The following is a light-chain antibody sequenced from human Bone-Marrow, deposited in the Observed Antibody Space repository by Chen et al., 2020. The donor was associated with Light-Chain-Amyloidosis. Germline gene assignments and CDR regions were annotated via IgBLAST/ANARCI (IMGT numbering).Light chain of an antibody. CDR3: QVWDRSSDRPV. Sequence: SYVLTQPSSVSVAPGQTATIACGGNNIGSTSVHWYQQTPGQAPLLVVYDDSDRPSGVPERMSGSDSRNTATLTVSRVEAGDEADYYCQVWDRSSDRPVVGGGTKLTVL. V-gene: IGLV3-21*02. J-gene: IGLJ3*02. CDR2: DDS. CDR1: NIGSTS.